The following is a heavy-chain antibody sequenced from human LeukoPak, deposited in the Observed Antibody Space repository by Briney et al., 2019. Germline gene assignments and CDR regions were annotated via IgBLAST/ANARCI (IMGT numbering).Heavy chain of an antibody. V-gene: IGHV4-59*08. CDR3: ASITVDTAMVYFDY. CDR2: IYYSGST. D-gene: IGHD5-18*01. J-gene: IGHJ4*02. CDR1: GGSISSYY. Sequence: SETLSLTCTVSGGSISSYYWSWIRQPPGKGLQWIGYIYYSGSTNCNPSLKSRVTISVDTSKNQFSLKLSSVTAADTAVYYCASITVDTAMVYFDYWRQGTLVTVSS.